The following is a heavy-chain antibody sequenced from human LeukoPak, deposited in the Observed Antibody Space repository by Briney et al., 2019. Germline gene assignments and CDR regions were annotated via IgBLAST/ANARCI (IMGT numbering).Heavy chain of an antibody. V-gene: IGHV3-33*06. CDR2: IWYDGSNK. CDR3: AKDLYYYDSSGNDY. D-gene: IGHD3-22*01. CDR1: GFTFSSYG. Sequence: GRSLRLSCAASGFTFSSYGMHWVRQAPGKGLEWVAVIWYDGSNKYYADSVKGRFTISRDNSKNTLYLQMNSLRAEDTAVYYCAKDLYYYDSSGNDYWGQGTLVTVSS. J-gene: IGHJ4*02.